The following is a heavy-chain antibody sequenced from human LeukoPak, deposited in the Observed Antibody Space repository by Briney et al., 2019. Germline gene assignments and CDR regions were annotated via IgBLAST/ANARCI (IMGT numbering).Heavy chain of an antibody. D-gene: IGHD6-19*01. J-gene: IGHJ4*02. CDR3: AKESSGYSSGWYFDY. Sequence: GGSLRLSCAASGFTFSSYAMSWVRQAPGKGLEWVSAISGSGGSTYYADSVKGRFTISRDDSKNTLYLQMNSLRAEDTAVYYCAKESSGYSSGWYFDYWGQGTLVTVSS. CDR2: ISGSGGST. V-gene: IGHV3-23*01. CDR1: GFTFSSYA.